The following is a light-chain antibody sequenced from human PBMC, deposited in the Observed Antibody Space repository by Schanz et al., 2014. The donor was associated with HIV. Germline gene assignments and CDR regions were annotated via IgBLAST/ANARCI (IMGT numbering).Light chain of an antibody. V-gene: IGKV3-20*01. CDR1: QSVSSSY. J-gene: IGKJ4*01. CDR2: GAS. Sequence: EIVMTQSPGTLSVSPGERATLSCRASQSVSSSYLAWYQQKVGQAPRLLIYGASNRATGIPDRFSGSGSGADFTLTISRLEPEDFAVYFCQYFGNSGGTFGGGTKVEIK. CDR3: QYFGNSGGT.